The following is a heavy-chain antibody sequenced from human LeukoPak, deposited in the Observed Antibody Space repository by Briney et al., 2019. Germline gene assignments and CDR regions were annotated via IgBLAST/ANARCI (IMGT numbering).Heavy chain of an antibody. CDR2: VYHSGST. CDR3: AGAYCGGDCYSGRTFDI. V-gene: IGHV4-39*07. D-gene: IGHD2-21*02. Sequence: SETLSLTCTVSGGSISSSSYYWGWIRQPPGKGLEWIGEVYHSGSTNYSPSLKSRVTLSVDKSKNQFSLRLSSVTAADTAVYYCAGAYCGGDCYSGRTFDIWGRGTLVTVSS. J-gene: IGHJ2*01. CDR1: GGSISSSSYY.